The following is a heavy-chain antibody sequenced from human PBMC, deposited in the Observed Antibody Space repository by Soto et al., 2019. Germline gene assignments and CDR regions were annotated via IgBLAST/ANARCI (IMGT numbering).Heavy chain of an antibody. CDR1: GYTFISYA. CDR2: ILTGNGNT. V-gene: IGHV1-3*04. J-gene: IGHJ6*02. D-gene: IGHD2-2*01. Sequence: QVQLVQSGTEVKKPGASVKVSCKASGYTFISYAMHWVRQAPGQRLEWMGWILTGNGNTKYSQNFQDRVTLTRDTSASTAYMELSSLRSEDTAVYYCARSRAAYYYGLDVWGQGTTVTVSS. CDR3: ARSRAAYYYGLDV.